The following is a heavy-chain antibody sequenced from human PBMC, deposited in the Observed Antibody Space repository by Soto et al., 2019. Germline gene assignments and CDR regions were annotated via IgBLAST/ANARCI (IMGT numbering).Heavy chain of an antibody. CDR3: ARAELGFGELCWFDP. Sequence: PSETLSLTCAVSGGSISGGGYSWSWIRQPPGKGLEWIGYIYHSGSTYYNPSLKSRVTISVDRSKNQFSLKLSSVTAADTAVYYCARAELGFGELCWFDPWGQGTLVTVPQ. J-gene: IGHJ5*02. CDR2: IYHSGST. V-gene: IGHV4-30-2*01. D-gene: IGHD3-10*01. CDR1: GGSISGGGYS.